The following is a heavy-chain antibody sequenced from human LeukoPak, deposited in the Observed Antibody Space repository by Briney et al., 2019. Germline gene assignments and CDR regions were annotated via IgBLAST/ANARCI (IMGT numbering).Heavy chain of an antibody. CDR2: ISSIGSS. D-gene: IGHD1-26*01. Sequence: SETLSLTCTVSGGSISSSSYYWGWSRQPPGKGLEWIGSISSIGSSHYKPSLKSRVTLSVYKSQNQFSLKLSSVTDADTAVYYCARGARYSGGRREFHYWGQGTLVTVPS. CDR3: ARGARYSGGRREFHY. J-gene: IGHJ4*02. CDR1: GGSISSSSYY. V-gene: IGHV4-39*07.